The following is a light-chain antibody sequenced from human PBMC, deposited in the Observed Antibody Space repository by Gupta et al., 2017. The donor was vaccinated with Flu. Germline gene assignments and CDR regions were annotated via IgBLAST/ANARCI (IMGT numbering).Light chain of an antibody. CDR2: DVN. J-gene: IGLJ1*01. Sequence: IACTGTSRDVSNYKYVSWYQQSPGKAPKLMIYDVNNRPSGISNRFSGSKSGNTASLTISGLQAEDEADYWCTAYTGSRTVPYVFGSATKVTVL. V-gene: IGLV2-14*04. CDR1: SRDVSNYKY. CDR3: TAYTGSRTVPYV.